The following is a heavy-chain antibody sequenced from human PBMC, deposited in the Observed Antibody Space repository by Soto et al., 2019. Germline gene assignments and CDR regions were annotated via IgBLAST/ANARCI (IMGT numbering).Heavy chain of an antibody. CDR1: GGSISSYY. CDR3: AREEGSSDWFDP. V-gene: IGHV4-59*01. CDR2: IYYSGST. D-gene: IGHD6-6*01. Sequence: SETLSLTCTVSGGSISSYYWSWIRQPPGKGLEWIGYIYYSGSTNYNPSLKSRVTISVDTSKNQFSLKLSSVTAADTAVYYCAREEGSSDWFDPWGQGTLVTVSS. J-gene: IGHJ5*02.